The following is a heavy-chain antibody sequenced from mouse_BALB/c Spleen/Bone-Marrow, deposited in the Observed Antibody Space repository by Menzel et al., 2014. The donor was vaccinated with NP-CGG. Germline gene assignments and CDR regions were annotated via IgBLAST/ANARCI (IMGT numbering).Heavy chain of an antibody. Sequence: EVQLQQSGAELVEPGASVKLSRTASGFNIKDTYMHWVKQRPEQGLEWIGRIDPANGNTKYDPKFQGKATITADTSSNAAYLQLSSLTTEDAAVYDWAIYCCASSHRFSYWGQGTRVTVSA. CDR3: AIYCCASSHRFSY. D-gene: IGHD1-1*01. CDR2: IDPANGNT. J-gene: IGHJ3*01. V-gene: IGHV14-3*02. CDR1: GFNIKDTY.